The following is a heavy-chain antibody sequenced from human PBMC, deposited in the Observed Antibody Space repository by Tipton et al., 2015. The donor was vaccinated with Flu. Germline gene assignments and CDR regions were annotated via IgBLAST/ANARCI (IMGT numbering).Heavy chain of an antibody. CDR3: AKVIPELVAGLDF. CDR1: GFTFSSHA. Sequence: SLRLSCVASGFTFSSHAMSWVRQAPGKGLEWVSGLSGGGGRRFYADSVKGRFTISRDNSKNTLYLQMNSLRAEDTAVYYCAKVIPELVAGLDFWGQGTLVTVSS. J-gene: IGHJ4*02. CDR2: LSGGGGRR. V-gene: IGHV3-23*01. D-gene: IGHD6-19*01.